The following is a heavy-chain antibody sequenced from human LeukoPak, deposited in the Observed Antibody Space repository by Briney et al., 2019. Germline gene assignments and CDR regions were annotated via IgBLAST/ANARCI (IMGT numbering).Heavy chain of an antibody. CDR1: GYTFTSYG. CDR3: ARAKRTAPNVYYFDY. Sequence: GASVKVSCKASGYTFTSYGISWVRQAPGQGLEWMGWISAYNGNTNYAQKFQGRVTMTRNTSISTAYMELSSLRSEDTAVYYCARAKRTAPNVYYFDYWGQGTLVTVSS. J-gene: IGHJ4*02. CDR2: ISAYNGNT. V-gene: IGHV1-18*01. D-gene: IGHD1-1*01.